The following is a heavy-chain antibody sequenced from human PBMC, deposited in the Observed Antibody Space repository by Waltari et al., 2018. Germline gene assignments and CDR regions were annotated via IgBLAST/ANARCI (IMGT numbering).Heavy chain of an antibody. V-gene: IGHV3-NL1*01. CDR3: ARENSVAGARAFDY. CDR1: GFTFSSYS. CDR2: FYSAGST. Sequence: QVQLVESGGGVVQPGTSLRLSCAASGFTFSSYSMHWVRQAPGKGLEWVSVFYSAGSTNYADSVKGRFTISRDNSKNTLSLQMNILRTEDTAVYYCARENSVAGARAFDYWGQGLLVTVSS. J-gene: IGHJ4*02. D-gene: IGHD6-19*01.